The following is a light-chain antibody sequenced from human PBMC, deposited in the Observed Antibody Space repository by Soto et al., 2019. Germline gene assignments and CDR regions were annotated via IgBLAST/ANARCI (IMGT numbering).Light chain of an antibody. J-gene: IGKJ5*01. CDR2: GAS. Sequence: EIVLKQSPGTLSLSPGERATLSCRASQSVSNNFLAWYQRRPGQAPRLVIYGASSRMTGIPDRFSGSGSGTDFTLTINRLEPEDFAIYYCQQYGSPPITFGQGTRLEIK. CDR3: QQYGSPPIT. V-gene: IGKV3-20*01. CDR1: QSVSNNF.